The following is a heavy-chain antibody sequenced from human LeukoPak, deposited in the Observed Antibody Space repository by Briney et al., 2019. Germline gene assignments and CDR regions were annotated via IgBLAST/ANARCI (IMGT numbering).Heavy chain of an antibody. Sequence: GSLRLSCAASGFTFSSYGMHWVRQAPGKGLEWVAVISYDGSNKYYADSVKGRFTISRDNSKNTLYLQMNSLRAEDTAVYYCAREGQGLQDLDSWGQGTLVTVSS. CDR1: GFTFSSYG. CDR2: ISYDGSNK. D-gene: IGHD5-24*01. CDR3: AREGQGLQDLDS. J-gene: IGHJ4*02. V-gene: IGHV3-30*03.